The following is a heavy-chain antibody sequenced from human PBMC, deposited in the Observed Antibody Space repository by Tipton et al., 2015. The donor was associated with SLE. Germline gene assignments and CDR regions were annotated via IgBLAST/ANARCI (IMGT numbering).Heavy chain of an antibody. Sequence: TLSLTCAVSGGSITTYYWSWIRQSPGKGLEWIGYFYYSGSTKYNPSLMSRVTLSVDTSKNPFSVKLSSVTAADTAIYYCARVWSGYSSSYFDLWGRGTLVTVSS. D-gene: IGHD3-3*01. V-gene: IGHV4-59*01. CDR3: ARVWSGYSSSYFDL. CDR1: GGSITTYY. CDR2: FYYSGST. J-gene: IGHJ2*01.